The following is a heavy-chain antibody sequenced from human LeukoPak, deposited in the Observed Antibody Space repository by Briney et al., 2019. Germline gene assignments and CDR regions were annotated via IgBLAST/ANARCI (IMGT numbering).Heavy chain of an antibody. CDR3: ARGRGYFDSSGYYSFWYFDL. V-gene: IGHV4-4*02. J-gene: IGHJ2*01. Sequence: SETLSLTCVVSGGSISSGFWRSWVRQPPGKGLEWIGEINHSGSTNYNPSLKSRVTISVDTSKNQFSLKLSSVTAADTAVYYCARGRGYFDSSGYYSFWYFDLWGRGTLATVSS. CDR1: GGSISSGFW. CDR2: INHSGST. D-gene: IGHD3-22*01.